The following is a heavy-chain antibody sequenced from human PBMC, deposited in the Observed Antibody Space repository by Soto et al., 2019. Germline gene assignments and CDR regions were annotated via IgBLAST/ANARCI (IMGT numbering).Heavy chain of an antibody. D-gene: IGHD3-10*01. Sequence: LSLTCAVYGGSFSGYYWSWIRQPPWKGLEWIGEINHSGSTNYNPSLKSRVTISVDTSKNQFSLKLSSVTAADTAVYYCARGWEYYGSGSSSWFDPWGQGTLVTVSS. CDR2: INHSGST. CDR3: ARGWEYYGSGSSSWFDP. V-gene: IGHV4-34*01. CDR1: GGSFSGYY. J-gene: IGHJ5*02.